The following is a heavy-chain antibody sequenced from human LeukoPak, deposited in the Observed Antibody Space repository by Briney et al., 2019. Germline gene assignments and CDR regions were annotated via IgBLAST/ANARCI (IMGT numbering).Heavy chain of an antibody. Sequence: GGSLRLSCAASRFIFSKYAMSWVRQAPGKGLEWVSGISASGVYTYYADSMKGRFTVSRDNADNTMFLQMNTVRDEDTAVYYCATNQWLAPPPDSWGQGTPVTVSS. CDR3: ATNQWLAPPPDS. CDR2: ISASGVYT. D-gene: IGHD6-19*01. J-gene: IGHJ4*02. V-gene: IGHV3-23*01. CDR1: RFIFSKYA.